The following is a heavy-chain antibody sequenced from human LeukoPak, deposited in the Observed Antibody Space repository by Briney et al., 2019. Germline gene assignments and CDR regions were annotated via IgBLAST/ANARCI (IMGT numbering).Heavy chain of an antibody. D-gene: IGHD6-19*01. V-gene: IGHV4-39*07. CDR3: ARVGSSGWYPYNWFDP. Sequence: SETLSLTCTVSGGSISSSSYYWGWIRQPPGKGLEWIGSIYYSGSTYYNPSLKSRVTISVDTSKNQFSLKLSSVTAADTAVYYCARVGSSGWYPYNWFDPWGQGTLVTVSS. J-gene: IGHJ5*02. CDR2: IYYSGST. CDR1: GGSISSSSYY.